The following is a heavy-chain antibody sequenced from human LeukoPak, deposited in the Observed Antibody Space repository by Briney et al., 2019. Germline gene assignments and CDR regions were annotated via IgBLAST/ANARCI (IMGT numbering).Heavy chain of an antibody. CDR3: ARVGNSRLFDY. J-gene: IGHJ4*02. CDR1: GGTFSSYA. Sequence: SVKVSCKASGGTFSSYAIGWVRQAPGQGLEWMGGIIPIFGTANYAQKLQGRVTITADESTSTAYMELSSLRSEDTAVYYCARVGNSRLFDYWGQGTLVTVSS. V-gene: IGHV1-69*01. CDR2: IIPIFGTA. D-gene: IGHD4-23*01.